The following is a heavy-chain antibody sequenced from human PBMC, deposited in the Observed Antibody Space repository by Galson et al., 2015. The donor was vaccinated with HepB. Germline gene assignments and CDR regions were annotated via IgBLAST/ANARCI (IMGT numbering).Heavy chain of an antibody. V-gene: IGHV3-23*01. CDR1: GFTFTRYA. J-gene: IGHJ4*02. CDR2: ITSRGGKT. D-gene: IGHD2-15*01. Sequence: SLRLSCAASGFTFTRYAMTWVRQAPGKGLEWVACITSRGGKTYYADSVKGRFTISRDNSKNTLFLQLNSLRAEDTAVYYCAKDGIMVANNPYHFHYWGQGTLVTVSS. CDR3: AKDGIMVANNPYHFHY.